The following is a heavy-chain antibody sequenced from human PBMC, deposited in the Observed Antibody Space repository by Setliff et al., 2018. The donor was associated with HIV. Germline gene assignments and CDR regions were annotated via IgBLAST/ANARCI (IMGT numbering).Heavy chain of an antibody. CDR1: GFTFSRYW. CDR3: ARDDYFQH. Sequence: GGSLRLSCAASGFTFSRYWMHWVRQAPGQGLVWVSGINNDTTTTTYADSVKGRFTISRDNAKNTLYLQMNSLRAEDTAVYYCARDDYFQHWGQGTQVTVS. CDR2: INNDTTTT. V-gene: IGHV3-74*01. J-gene: IGHJ1*01.